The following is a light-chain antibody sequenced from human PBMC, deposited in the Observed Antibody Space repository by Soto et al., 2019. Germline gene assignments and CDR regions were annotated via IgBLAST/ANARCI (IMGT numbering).Light chain of an antibody. CDR1: QDISNF. CDR2: DAS. CDR3: QFYGDPSKT. V-gene: IGKV3D-11*01. Sequence: SLSPSYLSGSVGDRVTITCQASQDISNFLAWYQQKPGQAPRLLIFDASTRATGIPDRFTGRGSGTDFTLTISRLEPEDLAVYCCQFYGDPSKTFGQGTKVDIK. J-gene: IGKJ1*01.